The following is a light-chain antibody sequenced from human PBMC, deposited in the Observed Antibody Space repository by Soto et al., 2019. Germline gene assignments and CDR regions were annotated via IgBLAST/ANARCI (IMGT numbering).Light chain of an antibody. Sequence: EIVMTQSPATLSVSPGERATLSCRASQSVSSNLAWYQQTPGQAPRLLISGASTRATGIPARFSGTGSGTEFTLTISSLQSEAFALYYCQQYNDWPLTFGQGTKVDIK. V-gene: IGKV3-15*01. CDR1: QSVSSN. CDR2: GAS. CDR3: QQYNDWPLT. J-gene: IGKJ1*01.